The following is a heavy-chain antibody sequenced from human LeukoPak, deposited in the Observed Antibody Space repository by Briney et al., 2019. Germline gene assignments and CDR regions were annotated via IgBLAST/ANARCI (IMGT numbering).Heavy chain of an antibody. D-gene: IGHD3-9*01. V-gene: IGHV4-4*02. CDR2: IYHSGST. J-gene: IGHJ4*02. Sequence: PSEILSLTCAVSGGSISSSNWWSWVRQPPGKGLEWIGEIYHSGSTNYNPSLKSRVTISVDKSKNQFSLKLSSVTAADTAVYYCARGYYDILTGYYTPVGLDYWGQGTLVTVSS. CDR3: ARGYYDILTGYYTPVGLDY. CDR1: GGSISSSNW.